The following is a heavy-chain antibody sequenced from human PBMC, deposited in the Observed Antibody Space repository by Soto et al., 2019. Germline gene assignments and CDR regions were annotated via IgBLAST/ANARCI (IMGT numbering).Heavy chain of an antibody. CDR3: ATYYDFWTGWRYFDY. J-gene: IGHJ4*02. CDR1: GFTFSSYA. D-gene: IGHD3-3*01. Sequence: GGSLRLSCAASGFTFSSYAMSWVRQAPGKGLEWVSFISASGVSTYYADSVKGRFTISRDNSKNTLYLQTDGLRAEDTAIYYCATYYDFWTGWRYFDYWGQGTLVTVSS. CDR2: ISASGVST. V-gene: IGHV3-23*01.